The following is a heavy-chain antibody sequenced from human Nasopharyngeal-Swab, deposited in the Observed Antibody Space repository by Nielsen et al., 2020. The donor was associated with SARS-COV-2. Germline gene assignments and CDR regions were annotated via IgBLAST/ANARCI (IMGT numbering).Heavy chain of an antibody. V-gene: IGHV4-4*02. Sequence: SETLSLTCAVSGGSISSSNWWSWVRQPPGKGLEWIGEIYHSGSTNYNPSLKSRVTISVDKSKNQFSLKLSSVTAADTAVYYCARGGYHGSGSYQNWGQGTLVTVSS. CDR3: ARGGYHGSGSYQN. D-gene: IGHD3-10*01. CDR2: IYHSGST. J-gene: IGHJ4*02. CDR1: GGSISSSNW.